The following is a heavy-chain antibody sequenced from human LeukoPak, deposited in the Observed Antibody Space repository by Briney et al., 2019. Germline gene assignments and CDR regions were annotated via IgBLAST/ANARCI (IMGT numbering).Heavy chain of an antibody. Sequence: GGSLRLSCAASGFTFTNYAMNWVRQAPGKGLEWVSTISGGGGSTFYADSVQGRFTISRDNSKSTLCLQMNSLRAEDTAVYYCAKQLGYCSDGSCYFPYWGQGTLVTVSS. D-gene: IGHD2-15*01. CDR3: AKQLGYCSDGSCYFPY. CDR2: ISGGGGST. CDR1: GFTFTNYA. V-gene: IGHV3-23*01. J-gene: IGHJ4*02.